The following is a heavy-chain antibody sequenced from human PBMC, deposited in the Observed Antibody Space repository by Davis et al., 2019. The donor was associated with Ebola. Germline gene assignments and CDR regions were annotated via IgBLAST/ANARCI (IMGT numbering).Heavy chain of an antibody. Sequence: GGSLRLSCAASGFTFSSYEMNWVRQAPGTGLEWVSYISSSGSTIYYADSVKGRFTISRDNAKNSLYLQMNSLRAEDTAVYYCARVGWVTAVDYWGQGTLVTVSS. J-gene: IGHJ4*02. D-gene: IGHD2-21*02. CDR1: GFTFSSYE. V-gene: IGHV3-48*03. CDR2: ISSSGSTI. CDR3: ARVGWVTAVDY.